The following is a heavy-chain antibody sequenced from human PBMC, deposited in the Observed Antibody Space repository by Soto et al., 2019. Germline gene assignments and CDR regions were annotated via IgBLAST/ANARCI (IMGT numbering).Heavy chain of an antibody. V-gene: IGHV3-30*02. CDR3: TIVRVADSALDH. D-gene: IGHD3-10*02. J-gene: IGHJ4*02. CDR1: GFIFSNNG. Sequence: GGSLRLSCVGSGFIFSNNGMHRVRQTPGKGLEWVAFMSYDGSDTFYADSVKGRFTISRDNSKNTLFLHVSNLRAEDTAMYYCTIVRVADSALDHWGQGTLVTVSS. CDR2: MSYDGSDT.